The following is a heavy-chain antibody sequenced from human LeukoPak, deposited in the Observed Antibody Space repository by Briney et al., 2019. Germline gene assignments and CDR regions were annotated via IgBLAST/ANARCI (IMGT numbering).Heavy chain of an antibody. CDR1: GHPINSAYY. Sequence: PSETLSVTCAVSGHPINSAYYWVWIRQPPGKGLEWIGSLYHPDSTYYNPPLESRVTMSVDTSRNQFSLKLSFVTAADTAVYYCARQFDSYFYYYLDVWGTGTTVTVSS. J-gene: IGHJ6*03. CDR3: ARQFDSYFYYYLDV. CDR2: LYHPDST. D-gene: IGHD3-10*01. V-gene: IGHV4-38-2*01.